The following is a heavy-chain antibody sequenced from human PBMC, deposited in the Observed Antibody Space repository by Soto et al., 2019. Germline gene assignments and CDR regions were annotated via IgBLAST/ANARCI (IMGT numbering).Heavy chain of an antibody. J-gene: IGHJ5*02. Sequence: QVQLQESGPGLVKPSQTLSLTCTVSGGSISSGDYYWSWIRQPPGKGLEWIGNIIYGGTTYYNPSPRSRITITIDTSKNQFSLKLNPVTAADTAVYDCARASLGWKLPSCWFDPWGQGTLVTVSS. CDR1: GGSISSGDYY. D-gene: IGHD1-26*01. CDR2: IIYGGTT. CDR3: ARASLGWKLPSCWFDP. V-gene: IGHV4-30-4*01.